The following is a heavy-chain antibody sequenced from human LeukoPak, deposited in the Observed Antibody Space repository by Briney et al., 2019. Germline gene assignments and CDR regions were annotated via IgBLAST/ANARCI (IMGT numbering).Heavy chain of an antibody. V-gene: IGHV4-31*03. Sequence: SQTLSLTCTVSGGSISSGGYYWSWIRQHPGKGLEWIGYIYYSGSTYYNPSLKRRVTISVDTSKNQFSLKLSSVTAADTAVYYCAREAGFLEWQNWFDPWGQGTLVTVSS. CDR3: AREAGFLEWQNWFDP. J-gene: IGHJ5*02. CDR2: IYYSGST. D-gene: IGHD3-3*01. CDR1: GGSISSGGYY.